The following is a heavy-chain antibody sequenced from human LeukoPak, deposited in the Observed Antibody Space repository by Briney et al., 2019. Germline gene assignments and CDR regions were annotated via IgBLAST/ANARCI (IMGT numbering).Heavy chain of an antibody. D-gene: IGHD6-25*01. CDR3: ARDLVRSGEYWFDP. Sequence: PGGSLRPSCAASGFTFSSYSMNWVRQAPGKGLEWVSYISSSSSTIYYADSVKGRFTISRDNAKNSLYLQMNSLRAEDTAVYYCARDLVRSGEYWFDPWGQGTLVTVSS. J-gene: IGHJ5*02. V-gene: IGHV3-48*04. CDR2: ISSSSSTI. CDR1: GFTFSSYS.